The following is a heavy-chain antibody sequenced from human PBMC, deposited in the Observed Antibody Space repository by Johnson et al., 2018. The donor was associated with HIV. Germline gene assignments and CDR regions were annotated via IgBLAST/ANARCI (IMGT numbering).Heavy chain of an antibody. J-gene: IGHJ3*02. Sequence: MLLVESGGGLIQPGGSLRLSYAASGFTVSSNYMSWVRQAPGKGLEWVSVIYSGGRTYYADSVKGRFTISRDNSKNTLYLQMNSLRAEDTAVYYCATSVGQWLVLNAFDIWCQGTMVTVSS. CDR3: ATSVGQWLVLNAFDI. D-gene: IGHD6-19*01. V-gene: IGHV3-53*01. CDR1: GFTVSSNY. CDR2: IYSGGRT.